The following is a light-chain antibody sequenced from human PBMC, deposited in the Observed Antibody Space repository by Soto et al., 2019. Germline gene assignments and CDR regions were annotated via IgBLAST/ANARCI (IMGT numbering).Light chain of an antibody. J-gene: IGLJ2*01. Sequence: QPVLTQSPSASASLGASVKLTCTLSRGHSNYAIAWHQQQPEKGPRYLMKLNRDGSHSKGDGIPNRFSGSSSAAERYLTISRLQSEDEADYYCQTWGTGIVIFGGGTKLTVL. CDR3: QTWGTGIVI. CDR1: RGHSNYA. CDR2: LNRDGSH. V-gene: IGLV4-69*01.